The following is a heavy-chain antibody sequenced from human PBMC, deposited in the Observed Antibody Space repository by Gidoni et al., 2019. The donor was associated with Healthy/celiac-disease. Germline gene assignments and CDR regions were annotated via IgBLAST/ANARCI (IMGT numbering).Heavy chain of an antibody. CDR3: ARELKPPPYSNYYYYGMDV. CDR1: GFTFGSYS. V-gene: IGHV3-48*01. Sequence: EVQLVESGGGLVQPGGSLRLSCAASGFTFGSYSMNWVRQAPGKGLEWVSYISSSSSTIYYADSVKGRFTISRDNAKNSLYLQMNSLRAEDTAVYYCARELKPPPYSNYYYYGMDVWGQGTTVTVSS. D-gene: IGHD4-4*01. J-gene: IGHJ6*02. CDR2: ISSSSSTI.